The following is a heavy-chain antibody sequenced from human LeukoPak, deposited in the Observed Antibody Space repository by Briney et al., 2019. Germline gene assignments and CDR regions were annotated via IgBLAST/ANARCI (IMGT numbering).Heavy chain of an antibody. CDR2: ISSSGRII. Sequence: GGSLRLSCAASGFTFSDYYMSWIRQAPGKGLEWVSYISSSGRIIYYADSVKGRFTISRDNAKNSPFLQMNSLRAEDTAVYYCASVHYYGMEVWGQGTTVTVSS. CDR1: GFTFSDYY. J-gene: IGHJ6*02. V-gene: IGHV3-11*01. D-gene: IGHD2-8*01. CDR3: ASVHYYGMEV.